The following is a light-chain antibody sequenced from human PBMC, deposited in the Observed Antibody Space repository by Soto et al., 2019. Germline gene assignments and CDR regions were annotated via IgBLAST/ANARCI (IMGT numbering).Light chain of an antibody. CDR2: GVT. J-gene: IGLJ1*01. CDR1: NSDVGGFSY. Sequence: QSALTQPRSVSGSPGQSVTISCTGTNSDVGGFSYVSWYQQLPGKAPKLIIYGVTKRPSGFPDRFSGSKSGNTASLTISGLQAEDAADYYCCSYAGSSQVFGTGTRSPS. CDR3: CSYAGSSQV. V-gene: IGLV2-11*01.